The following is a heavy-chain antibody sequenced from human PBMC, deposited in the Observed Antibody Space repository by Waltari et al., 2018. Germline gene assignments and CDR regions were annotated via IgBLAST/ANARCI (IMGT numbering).Heavy chain of an antibody. J-gene: IGHJ3*02. CDR3: ARARNCGGDCYSEANDAFDI. V-gene: IGHV4-39*07. Sequence: KESGPTLVKPTQTLTLTCTFSGFSLSTSGVGVGWIRQPPGKGLEWIGSIYYSGSTYYNPSLKSRVTISVDTSKNQFSLKLSSVTAADTAVYYCARARNCGGDCYSEANDAFDIWGQGTMVTVSS. CDR2: IYYSGST. D-gene: IGHD2-21*01. CDR1: GFSLSTSGVG.